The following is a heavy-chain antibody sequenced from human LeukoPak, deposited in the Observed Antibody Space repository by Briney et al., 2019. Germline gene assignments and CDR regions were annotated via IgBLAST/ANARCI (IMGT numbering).Heavy chain of an antibody. Sequence: GGSLRLSCAASGFTFSSYSMNWVRQAPWKGLEWVSYISSSSSTIYYADSVKGRFTISRDNAKNSLYLQMNSLRAEDTAVYYCARDGRSPKGLDFDYWGQGTLVTVSS. V-gene: IGHV3-48*01. D-gene: IGHD3/OR15-3a*01. J-gene: IGHJ4*02. CDR2: ISSSSSTI. CDR1: GFTFSSYS. CDR3: ARDGRSPKGLDFDY.